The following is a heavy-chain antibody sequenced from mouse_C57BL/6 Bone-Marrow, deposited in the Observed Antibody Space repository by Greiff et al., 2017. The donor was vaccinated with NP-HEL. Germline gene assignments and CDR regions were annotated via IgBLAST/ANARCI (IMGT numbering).Heavy chain of an antibody. Sequence: EVMLVESGGDLVKPGGSLKLSCAASGFTFSSYGMSWVRQTPDKRLEWVATISSGGSYTYYPDSVKGRFTISRDNAKNTLYLQMSSLKSEDTAMYYCARHGGYGSPFYYFDYWGQGTTLTVSS. CDR3: ARHGGYGSPFYYFDY. V-gene: IGHV5-6*01. J-gene: IGHJ2*01. CDR2: ISSGGSYT. CDR1: GFTFSSYG. D-gene: IGHD1-1*01.